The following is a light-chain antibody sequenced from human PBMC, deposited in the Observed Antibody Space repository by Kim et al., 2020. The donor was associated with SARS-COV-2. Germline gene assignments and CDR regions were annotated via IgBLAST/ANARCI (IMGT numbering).Light chain of an antibody. CDR3: QHRDNWRGT. J-gene: IGKJ3*01. V-gene: IGKV3-11*01. CDR1: RSVSNY. CDR2: RAS. Sequence: PEQRATLPCGSARSVSNYLAWYPQNPGQAPRLLISRASNRATGIPARFSGSGSGTGFTLSISSLEPEDFAVYYCQHRDNWRGTFGPGTKVDIK.